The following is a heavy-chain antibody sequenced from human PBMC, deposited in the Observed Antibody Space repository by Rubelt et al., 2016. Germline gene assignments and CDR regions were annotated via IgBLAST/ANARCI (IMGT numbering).Heavy chain of an antibody. J-gene: IGHJ4*02. D-gene: IGHD6-19*01. CDR3: ARWTQWLEVYYFDY. CDR1: GFTFSSYS. V-gene: IGHV3-48*01. CDR2: ISSSSSTI. Sequence: VQLVESGGGVVQPGRSLRLSCAASGFTFSSYSMNWVRQAPGKGLEWVSYISSSSSTIYYADSVKGRFTISRDNAKNSLYLQMNSLRAEDTAVYYCARWTQWLEVYYFDYWGQGTLVTVSS.